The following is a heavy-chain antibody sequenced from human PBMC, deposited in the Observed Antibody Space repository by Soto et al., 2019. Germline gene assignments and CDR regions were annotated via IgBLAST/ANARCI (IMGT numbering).Heavy chain of an antibody. V-gene: IGHV1-69*12. CDR2: IIPMFGTA. CDR3: ASGIQLWLRRINNGYSG. D-gene: IGHD5-18*01. J-gene: IGHJ4*02. Sequence: QVQLVQSGAEVKKPESSVKVSCKAPGGTFSTYALSWVRQAPGQGLEWMGGIIPMFGTANYAQRFQDRVTMTADESTNTVYMELSSLRSADTAVYFCASGIQLWLRRINNGYSGWGQGPLVTVSS. CDR1: GGTFSTYA.